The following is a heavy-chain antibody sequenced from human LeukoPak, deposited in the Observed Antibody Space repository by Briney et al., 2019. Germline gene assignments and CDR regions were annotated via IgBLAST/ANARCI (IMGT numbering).Heavy chain of an antibody. D-gene: IGHD3-3*01. CDR3: AKNYDFWSGYYLYHFDN. CDR1: GFTFSSYA. CDR2: MSGSGGST. J-gene: IGHJ4*02. Sequence: GGSLRLSCAASGFTFSSYAMSWVRQAPGKGLEWVSAMSGSGGSTYYADSVKGRFTISRDNSKNTLYLEMNSLRAEDAAVYYCAKNYDFWSGYYLYHFDNWGQGTLVTVSS. V-gene: IGHV3-23*01.